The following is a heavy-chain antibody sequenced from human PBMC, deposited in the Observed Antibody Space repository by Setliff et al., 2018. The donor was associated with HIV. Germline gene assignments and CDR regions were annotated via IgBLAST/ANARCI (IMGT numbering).Heavy chain of an antibody. D-gene: IGHD1-1*01. V-gene: IGHV4-61*02. CDR3: ARGATTNFDY. CDR1: GGSISSGNYY. Sequence: ASETLSLTCTVSGGSISSGNYYWSWIRQPAGKGLEWIGRIYTSGSTNYNPSLKSRVTISLDTSKNQFSLKLTSVTAADTAVYYCARGATTNFDYWGQGTLVTVSS. CDR2: IYTSGST. J-gene: IGHJ4*02.